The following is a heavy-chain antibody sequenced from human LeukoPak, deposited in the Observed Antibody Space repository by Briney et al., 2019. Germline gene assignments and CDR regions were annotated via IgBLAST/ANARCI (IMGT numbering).Heavy chain of an antibody. CDR3: AREGGTYYFDY. CDR2: INPNSGGT. CDR1: GYTFTSYA. J-gene: IGHJ4*02. V-gene: IGHV1-2*02. Sequence: ASVKVSCKASGYTFTSYAMNWVRQAPGQELEWMGWINPNSGGTNYAQKFQGRVTMTRDTSISTAYMELSRLKSDDTAVYYCAREGGTYYFDYWGQGTLVTVSS.